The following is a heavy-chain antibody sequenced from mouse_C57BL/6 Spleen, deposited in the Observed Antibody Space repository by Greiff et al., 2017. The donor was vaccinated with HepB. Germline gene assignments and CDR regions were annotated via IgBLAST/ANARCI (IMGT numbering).Heavy chain of an antibody. V-gene: IGHV5-16*01. Sequence: EVHLVESEGGLVQPGSSMKLSCTASGFTFSDYYMAWVRQVPEKGLEWVANINNDGSSTYYLDSLKSRFIISRDNAKNILYLQMSSLKSEDTATNYCARGNYYGSSFYYFDYWGQGTTLTVSS. CDR2: INNDGSST. CDR3: ARGNYYGSSFYYFDY. D-gene: IGHD1-1*01. J-gene: IGHJ2*01. CDR1: GFTFSDYY.